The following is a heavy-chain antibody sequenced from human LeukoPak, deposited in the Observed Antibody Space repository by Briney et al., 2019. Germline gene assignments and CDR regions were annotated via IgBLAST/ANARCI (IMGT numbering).Heavy chain of an antibody. Sequence: GGSLRLSCAASGFTFSSYGMHWVRQAPGKGLEWVAVISYDGSNKYYADSVKGRFTISRDNSKNTLYLQMNSLRAEDTAVYYCAKDSGWLTPGDYWGQGTLVTVSS. CDR2: ISYDGSNK. J-gene: IGHJ4*02. CDR3: AKDSGWLTPGDY. CDR1: GFTFSSYG. D-gene: IGHD6-19*01. V-gene: IGHV3-30*18.